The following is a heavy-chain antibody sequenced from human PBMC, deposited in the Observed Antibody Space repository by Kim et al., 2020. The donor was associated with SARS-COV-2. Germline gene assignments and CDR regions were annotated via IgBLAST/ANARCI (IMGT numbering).Heavy chain of an antibody. CDR3: ARGSAGIPMIVVVRVYYY. CDR2: INHSGST. CDR1: GGSFSGYY. D-gene: IGHD3-22*01. V-gene: IGHV4-34*01. Sequence: SETLSLTCAVYGGSFSGYYWSWIRQPPGKGLEWIGEINHSGSTNYDPSLKSRVTISVDTSKNQFSLKLSSVTAADTAVYYCARGSAGIPMIVVVRVYYY. J-gene: IGHJ6*01.